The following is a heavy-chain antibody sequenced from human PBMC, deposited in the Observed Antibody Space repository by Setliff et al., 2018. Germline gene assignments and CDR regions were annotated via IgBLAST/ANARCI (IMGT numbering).Heavy chain of an antibody. CDR1: GFTISYYA. Sequence: PGGSLRLSCAASGFTISYYAIHWVRQAPGKGLEWVSSISSTGSYKPYADSVRGRFTISRDNAKNSVDLQMSSLRPEDTAIYFCVRGLSDRVNWFAFDYWGQGTLVTVSS. CDR2: ISSTGSYK. CDR3: VRGLSDRVNWFAFDY. D-gene: IGHD1-1*01. J-gene: IGHJ4*02. V-gene: IGHV3-21*06.